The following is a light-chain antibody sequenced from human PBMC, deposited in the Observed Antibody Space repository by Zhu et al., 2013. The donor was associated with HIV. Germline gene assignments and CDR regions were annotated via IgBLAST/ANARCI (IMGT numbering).Light chain of an antibody. V-gene: IGKV1-39*01. CDR3: QQYNSYPLT. CDR2: AAS. CDR1: QSISSY. J-gene: IGKJ4*01. Sequence: DIQMTQSPSSLSASVGDRVTITCRASQSISSYLNWYQQKPGKAPKLLIYAASSLQSGVPSRFSGSGSGTVFTLTISSLQPEDFATYYCQQYNSYPLTFGGGTKVEIK.